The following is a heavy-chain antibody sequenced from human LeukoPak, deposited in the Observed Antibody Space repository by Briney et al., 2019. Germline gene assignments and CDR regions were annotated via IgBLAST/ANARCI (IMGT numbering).Heavy chain of an antibody. CDR2: ISDSGGTT. J-gene: IGHJ4*02. V-gene: IGHV3-23*01. CDR3: AKRGVVIRVILVGFHKEAYYFDS. CDR1: GVTLSNYG. Sequence: GGSLRLSCAVSGVTLSNYGMSWVRQAPGKGLEWVAGISDSGGTTNYADSVKGRFTISRDNPKNTLYLQMKSLRAEDTAVYFCAKRGVVIRVILVGFHKEAYYFDSWGQRALVTVYS. D-gene: IGHD3-22*01.